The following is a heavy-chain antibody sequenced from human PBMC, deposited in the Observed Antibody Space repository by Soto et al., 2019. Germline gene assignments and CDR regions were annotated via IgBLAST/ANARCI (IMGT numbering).Heavy chain of an antibody. CDR1: GGTFSSYT. V-gene: IGHV1-69*08. D-gene: IGHD3-22*01. Sequence: GASVKVSCKASGGTFSSYTISWVRQAPGQGLEWMGRIIPILGSTSYAQKFQGRVTMTRDTSTSTVYMELSSLRSEDTAVYYCARGSSYYDSSGYYLFDYWGQGTLVTVSS. CDR3: ARGSSYYDSSGYYLFDY. CDR2: IIPILGST. J-gene: IGHJ4*02.